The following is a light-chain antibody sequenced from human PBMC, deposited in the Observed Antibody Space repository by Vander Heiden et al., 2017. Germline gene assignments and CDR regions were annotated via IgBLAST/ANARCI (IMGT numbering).Light chain of an antibody. CDR2: DVS. V-gene: IGLV2-11*01. CDR3: SSYASSYTYV. Sequence: QSALTQPRSVSGSPGQSVTISCTGTSSDVGGYNYVSWYQQHPGKPPKLVFYDVSKRPSGVPDRFSASKSGTTAFPTISGLQAEDDAYYCCSSYASSYTYVFGTGTKVTVL. CDR1: SSDVGGYNY. J-gene: IGLJ1*01.